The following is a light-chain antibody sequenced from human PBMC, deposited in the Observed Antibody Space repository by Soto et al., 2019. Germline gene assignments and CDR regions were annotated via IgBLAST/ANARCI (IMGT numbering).Light chain of an antibody. CDR3: SSYTSSSTL. J-gene: IGLJ1*01. Sequence: VRTQPASVSGSTGQSITISCTGTSSDVGGYNYVSWYQQHPGKAPKLMIYAVTDRPSGVSSRFSGSKSGNTASLTISGLQAEDEADYYFSSYTSSSTLFGTGTKVTVL. CDR2: AVT. V-gene: IGLV2-14*01. CDR1: SSDVGGYNY.